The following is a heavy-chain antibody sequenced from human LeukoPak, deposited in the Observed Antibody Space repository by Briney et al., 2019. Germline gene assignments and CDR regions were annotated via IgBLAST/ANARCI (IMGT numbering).Heavy chain of an antibody. D-gene: IGHD3-22*01. Sequence: PSETLSLTCTVSGGSISSSSYYWGWIRQPPGKGLEWIGSIYYSGSTYYNPSLKSRVTISVDTSKNQLSLKLSSVTAADTAVYYCARAHNLLYYYDSSGYSYYFDHWGQGTLVTVSS. CDR3: ARAHNLLYYYDSSGYSYYFDH. J-gene: IGHJ4*02. V-gene: IGHV4-39*07. CDR2: IYYSGST. CDR1: GGSISSSSYY.